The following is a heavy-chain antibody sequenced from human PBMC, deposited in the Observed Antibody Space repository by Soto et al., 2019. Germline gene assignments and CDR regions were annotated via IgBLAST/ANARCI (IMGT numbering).Heavy chain of an antibody. Sequence: QVQLVQSGAEVKKPGASVKVSCKATGYTFTSNGISWVRQAPGQGLEWMGWIRAYTGNTNYAQNLQGRVTMTTDPSTSTAYLELRSLRSDDTAVFYCARDLPTMEVCGQGTTVTVSS. CDR2: IRAYTGNT. V-gene: IGHV1-18*01. J-gene: IGHJ6*02. CDR1: GYTFTSNG. CDR3: ARDLPTMEV.